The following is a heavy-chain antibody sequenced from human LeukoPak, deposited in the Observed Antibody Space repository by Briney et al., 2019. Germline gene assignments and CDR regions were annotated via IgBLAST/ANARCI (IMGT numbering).Heavy chain of an antibody. V-gene: IGHV1-2*06. J-gene: IGHJ4*02. D-gene: IGHD5-18*01. Sequence: GSVKVSCKASGYTFTGYYMHWVRQAPGQGLEWMGRINPNSGGTNYAQKFQGRVTMTRDTSISTAYMELSRLRSDDTAVYYCARSQQRGYSYGYGYWGQGTLVTVSS. CDR1: GYTFTGYY. CDR2: INPNSGGT. CDR3: ARSQQRGYSYGYGY.